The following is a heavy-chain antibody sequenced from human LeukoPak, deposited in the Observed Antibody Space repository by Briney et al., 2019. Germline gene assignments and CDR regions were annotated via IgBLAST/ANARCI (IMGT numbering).Heavy chain of an antibody. CDR1: GYSFTSYW. V-gene: IGHV5-51*01. D-gene: IGHD3-9*01. CDR2: IYPGDSDT. J-gene: IGHJ4*02. Sequence: GESLKISCKGSGYSFTSYWIGWVRQMPGKGLEWMGSIYPGDSDTRYSPSFQGQVTISADKSINTAYLQWSSLKASDTAMYYCARHPYPYDILTGYKAQPFDYWGQGTLVTVSS. CDR3: ARHPYPYDILTGYKAQPFDY.